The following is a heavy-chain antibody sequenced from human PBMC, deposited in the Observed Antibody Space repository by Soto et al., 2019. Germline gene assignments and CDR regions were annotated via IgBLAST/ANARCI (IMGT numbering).Heavy chain of an antibody. CDR1: GFTFSSYA. V-gene: IGHV3-23*01. D-gene: IGHD6-19*01. CDR2: ISGSGGTT. J-gene: IGHJ3*02. CDR3: AKTANGWFSAFDI. Sequence: VQLLESGGGLVQPGGSLRLSCAASGFTFSSYAMSWVRQAPGKGLEWVSAISGSGGTTYYADSVKGRFTFSRDNSKNTLYQQMNSLRAEDTAVYYCAKTANGWFSAFDIWGQGTMVTVSS.